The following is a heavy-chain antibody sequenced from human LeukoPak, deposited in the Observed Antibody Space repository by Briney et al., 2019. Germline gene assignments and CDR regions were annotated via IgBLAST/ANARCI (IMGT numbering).Heavy chain of an antibody. D-gene: IGHD3-10*01. Sequence: GASVKVSCKASGYTFTSYDINWVRQATGQGLEWMGWMNPNSGNTGYAQKFQGRVTMTRNTSISTAYMELSSLKTEDTAVYYYTRSHQVPSISMIRGVIITQFMRRIVGDPWGQGTLVTVSS. CDR3: TRSHQVPSISMIRGVIITQFMRRIVGDP. CDR2: MNPNSGNT. CDR1: GYTFTSYD. J-gene: IGHJ5*02. V-gene: IGHV1-8*01.